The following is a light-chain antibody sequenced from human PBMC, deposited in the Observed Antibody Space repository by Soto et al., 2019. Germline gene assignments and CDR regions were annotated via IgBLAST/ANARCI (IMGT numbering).Light chain of an antibody. CDR2: DAS. J-gene: IGKJ2*01. Sequence: EIVLTQSPATLSLSPGERATLSCRASQSVSSYLAWYHQKPGQAPRLLIYDASNRATSIPARFSGSGSGTDFTLTISSLEPEDFAVYYCQQRSNSPPYTFGQGNKLEIK. CDR3: QQRSNSPPYT. CDR1: QSVSSY. V-gene: IGKV3-11*01.